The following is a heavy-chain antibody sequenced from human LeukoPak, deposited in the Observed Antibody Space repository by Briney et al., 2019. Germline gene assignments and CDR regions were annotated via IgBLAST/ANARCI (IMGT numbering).Heavy chain of an antibody. J-gene: IGHJ4*02. CDR1: GFSASFYS. D-gene: IGHD3-9*01. Sequence: GGSLTLSSVAAGFSASFYSMGWVRQAAGKGQEWVAKMKEVGREIQYVDSVKGRFTICRDNAKNSLCLQMSSLRVEDTAVYYCARGGARYLDSWGQGILVTVSS. CDR3: ARGGARYLDS. CDR2: MKEVGREI. V-gene: IGHV3-7*01.